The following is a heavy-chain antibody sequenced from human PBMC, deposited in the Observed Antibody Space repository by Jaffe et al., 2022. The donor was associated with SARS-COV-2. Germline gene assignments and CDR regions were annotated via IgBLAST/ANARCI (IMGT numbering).Heavy chain of an antibody. CDR3: AKDPSYCSGGSCYEMAI. D-gene: IGHD2-15*01. V-gene: IGHV3-30*18. J-gene: IGHJ3*02. Sequence: QVQLVESGGGVVQPGRSLRLSCAASGFTFSSYGMHWVRQAPGKGLEWVAVISYDGSNKYYADSVKGRFTISRDNSKNTLYLQMNSLRAEDTAVYYCAKDPSYCSGGSCYEMAIWGQGTMVTVSS. CDR1: GFTFSSYG. CDR2: ISYDGSNK.